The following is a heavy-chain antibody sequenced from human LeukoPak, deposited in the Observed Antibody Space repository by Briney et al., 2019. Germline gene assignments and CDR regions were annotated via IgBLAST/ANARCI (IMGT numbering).Heavy chain of an antibody. CDR3: ARDSLNSGYDGEVDY. CDR1: GYTFTSYG. J-gene: IGHJ4*02. CDR2: ISAYNGNT. Sequence: ASVKVSCKAFGYTFTSYGISWMRQAPGQGLEWMGWISAYNGNTNYAQKIQGRVTMTTDTSTSTAYMELRSLRSDDTAVYYCARDSLNSGYDGEVDYWGQGTLVTVSS. D-gene: IGHD5-12*01. V-gene: IGHV1-18*04.